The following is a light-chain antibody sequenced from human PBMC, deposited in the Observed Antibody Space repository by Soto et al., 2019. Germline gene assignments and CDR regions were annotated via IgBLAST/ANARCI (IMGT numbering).Light chain of an antibody. V-gene: IGKV1-12*01. CDR2: AAS. CDR3: QRANSYPFP. CDR1: QGINSW. J-gene: IGKJ3*01. Sequence: DIQMTQSPSSVSASVGDRVTITCRASQGINSWLAWYQQKPGKAPKLLIYAASCWQSGVPSRFIGSGSGTDFTLTISSLQPEDFATYYCQRANSYPFPFGPGTTVDIK.